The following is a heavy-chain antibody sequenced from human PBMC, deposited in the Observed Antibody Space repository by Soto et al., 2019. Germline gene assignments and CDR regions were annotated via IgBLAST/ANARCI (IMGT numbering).Heavy chain of an antibody. CDR2: IIPIFGTA. V-gene: IGHV1-69*01. CDR3: ARGNYDFWSGSAGADYYYYGMDV. J-gene: IGHJ6*02. D-gene: IGHD3-3*01. CDR1: GGTFSSYA. Sequence: SVKVSCKASGGTFSSYAISWVRQARGQGLEWMGGIIPIFGTANYAQKFQGRVTITADESTSTAYMELSSLRSEDTAVYYCARGNYDFWSGSAGADYYYYGMDVWGQGTTVTVSS.